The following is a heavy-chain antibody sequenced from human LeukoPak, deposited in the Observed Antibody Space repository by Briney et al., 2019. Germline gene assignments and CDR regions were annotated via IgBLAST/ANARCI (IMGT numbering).Heavy chain of an antibody. CDR3: ASTYCSGGSCYRGWFDP. V-gene: IGHV4-31*03. CDR1: GGSISSGGYY. Sequence: PSETLSLTCTVSGGSISSGGYYWSWIRQHPGKGLEWIGYIYCSGSTYYNPSLKSRVTISVDTSKNQFSLKLSSVTAADTAVYYCASTYCSGGSCYRGWFDPWGQGTLVTVSS. D-gene: IGHD2-15*01. CDR2: IYCSGST. J-gene: IGHJ5*02.